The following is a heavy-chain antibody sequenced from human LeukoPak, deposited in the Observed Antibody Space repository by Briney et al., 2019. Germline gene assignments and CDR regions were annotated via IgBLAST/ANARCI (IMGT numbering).Heavy chain of an antibody. V-gene: IGHV3-30*02. Sequence: GGSLRLSCAASGFTFSSYGMHWVRQAPGKGLEWVAFIRYDGSNKYYADSVKGRFTISRDNSKNTLYLQMNSLRAEDTAVYYCARGQYSAHDYWGQGTLVTVSS. CDR3: ARGQYSAHDY. J-gene: IGHJ4*02. CDR2: IRYDGSNK. D-gene: IGHD4-11*01. CDR1: GFTFSSYG.